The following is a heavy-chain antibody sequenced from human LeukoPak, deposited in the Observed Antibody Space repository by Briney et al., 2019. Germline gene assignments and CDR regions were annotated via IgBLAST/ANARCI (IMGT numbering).Heavy chain of an antibody. CDR3: ARVVGIVVVPAAMRSQHTIDY. CDR2: IYYSGST. V-gene: IGHV4-59*12. Sequence: SETLSLTCTVSGGSISAYYWSWIRQPPGKGLEFIGYIYYSGSTYYNPSLKSRVTISVDRSKNQFSLKLSSVTAADTAVYYCARVVGIVVVPAAMRSQHTIDYWGQGTLVTVSS. D-gene: IGHD2-2*01. CDR1: GGSISAYY. J-gene: IGHJ4*02.